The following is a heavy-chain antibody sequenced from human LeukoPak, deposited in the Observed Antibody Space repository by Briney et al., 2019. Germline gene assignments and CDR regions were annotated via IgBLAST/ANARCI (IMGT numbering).Heavy chain of an antibody. Sequence: GESLKISCKGSGYSFTNYWIGWVRQTPGKGLEWMGIIYPGDSDTRYSPSLQGQVTISVDTSIGTAYLQWSSLKASDTAIYYCARQNDFRLDYWGQGTLVTVSS. CDR2: IYPGDSDT. V-gene: IGHV5-51*01. CDR3: ARQNDFRLDY. CDR1: GYSFTNYW. D-gene: IGHD3-3*01. J-gene: IGHJ4*02.